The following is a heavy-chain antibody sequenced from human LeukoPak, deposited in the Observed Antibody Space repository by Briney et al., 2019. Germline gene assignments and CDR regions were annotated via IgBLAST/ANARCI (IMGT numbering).Heavy chain of an antibody. CDR3: ARGDSSDY. V-gene: IGHV3-30*04. CDR1: GFTFSYYT. D-gene: IGHD6-13*01. Sequence: GGSLRLSCAASGFTFSYYTIHWVRQTPGRGLECVAVISYDGSIKYYADSVEGRFTISRDNSKSTLYLQMNSLRAEDTAVYYCARGDSSDYWGQGTLVTVSS. J-gene: IGHJ4*02. CDR2: ISYDGSIK.